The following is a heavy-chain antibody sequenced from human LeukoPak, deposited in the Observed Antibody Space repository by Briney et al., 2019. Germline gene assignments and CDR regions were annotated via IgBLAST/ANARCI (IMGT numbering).Heavy chain of an antibody. CDR1: GYTFTIYY. J-gene: IGHJ4*02. D-gene: IGHD2-2*02. CDR2: INPNSGAT. CDR3: ARNPPYCTSTSCYNDY. Sequence: ASVKVSCKASGYTFTIYYMHWVRQAPGQGLEWMGWINPNSGATSYAQRFQGRVAMTRDTSISAAYMELSGLTSDDTAVYYCARNPPYCTSTSCYNDYWGQGTLVTVSS. V-gene: IGHV1-2*02.